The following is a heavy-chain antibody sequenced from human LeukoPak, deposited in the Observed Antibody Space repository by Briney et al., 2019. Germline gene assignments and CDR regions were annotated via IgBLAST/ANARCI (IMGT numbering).Heavy chain of an antibody. Sequence: SETLSLTCAVYGESFSGYYWSWIREPPGKGLAWIGSIYYSGSTYYNPSLKSRVTISVETSKNQFSLKLSSVTAADTAVYYCASLRERSYYARGFDYWGQGTLVTVSS. J-gene: IGHJ4*02. D-gene: IGHD4-11*01. CDR1: GESFSGYY. CDR3: ASLRERSYYARGFDY. V-gene: IGHV4-34*01. CDR2: IYYSGST.